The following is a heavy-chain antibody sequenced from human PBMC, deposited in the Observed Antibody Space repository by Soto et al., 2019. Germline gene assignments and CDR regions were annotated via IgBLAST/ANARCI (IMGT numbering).Heavy chain of an antibody. Sequence: QVQLQQWGAGLLKPSETLSLTCAVYGGSFSGYYWNWIRQPPGKGLEWIGEVNHSGSTTYNPSLKRRGTKSVETSKNQFSRKLTSVTAADTAVYYCVGEREQGQVPRGMDVWGQGTTVTVSS. J-gene: IGHJ6*02. CDR2: VNHSGST. V-gene: IGHV4-34*01. CDR3: VGEREQGQVPRGMDV. CDR1: GGSFSGYY. D-gene: IGHD6-19*01.